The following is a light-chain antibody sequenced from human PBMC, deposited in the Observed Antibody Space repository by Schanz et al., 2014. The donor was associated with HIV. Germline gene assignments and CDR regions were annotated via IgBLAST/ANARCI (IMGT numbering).Light chain of an antibody. CDR1: QSVSSN. CDR2: DAS. CDR3: QQYGTSLIT. V-gene: IGKV3-20*01. J-gene: IGKJ5*01. Sequence: ERVMTQSPATLSVSPGESATLSCRASQSVSSNLAWYQQRPGQAPRLLIYDASSRATGIPDRFSGSGSGTDFTLTIIRLEPEDFAVYYCQQYGTSLITFGQGTRLEI.